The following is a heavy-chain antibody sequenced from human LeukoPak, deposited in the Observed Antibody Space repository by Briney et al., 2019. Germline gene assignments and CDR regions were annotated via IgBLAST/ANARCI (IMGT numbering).Heavy chain of an antibody. V-gene: IGHV4-34*01. CDR1: GGSITGYY. CDR2: IHYTGDT. D-gene: IGHD3-9*01. J-gene: IGHJ4*02. Sequence: SETLSLTCAVYGGSITGYYWSWIRQTPGRGLEWVGEIHYTGDTSYNPSLKSRATRLTDTSKNQFSLRLSSVTAADTAVYYCARGNILAGYCFDCWGQGALVTVSS. CDR3: ARGNILAGYCFDC.